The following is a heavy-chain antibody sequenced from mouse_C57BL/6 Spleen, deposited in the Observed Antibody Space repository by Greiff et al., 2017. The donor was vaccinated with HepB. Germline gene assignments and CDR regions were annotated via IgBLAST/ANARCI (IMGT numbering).Heavy chain of an antibody. CDR1: GYTFTSYW. V-gene: IGHV1-72*01. CDR3: ARVPIYYCGSSYVGDDRDY. Sequence: QVQLQQPGAELVKPGASVKLSCKASGYTFTSYWMHWVKQRPGRGLEWIGRIDPNSGGTKYNEKFKGKATLTVDKPSSPAYMQLSSLTSEDSAVYYGARVPIYYCGSSYVGDDRDYWGQGTSVTVSS. J-gene: IGHJ4*01. CDR2: IDPNSGGT. D-gene: IGHD1-1*01.